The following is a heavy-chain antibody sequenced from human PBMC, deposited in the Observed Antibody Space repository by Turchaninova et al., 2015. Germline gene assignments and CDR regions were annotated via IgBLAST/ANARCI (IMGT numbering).Heavy chain of an antibody. CDR3: ARGGGEWYFDL. V-gene: IGHV4-34*01. D-gene: IGHD4-23*01. CDR2: INHSGST. J-gene: IGHJ2*01. CDR1: GGSFSGYY. Sequence: QVQLQQWGAGLLKPSETLSLTCAVYGGSFSGYYWSWIRQPPGKGPEWMWEINHSGSTNYNPSLKRRVTILVDTSKTRFSLKLNSMTAADTAVDYCARGGGEWYFDLWGRGTLVTVSS.